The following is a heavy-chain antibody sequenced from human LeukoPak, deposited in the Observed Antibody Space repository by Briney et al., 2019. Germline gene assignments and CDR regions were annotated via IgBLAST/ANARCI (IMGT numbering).Heavy chain of an antibody. CDR2: ISAYNGNT. CDR1: GYTFTSYG. Sequence: ASVKVSCKASGYTFTSYGISWVRQAPGQGLEWMEWISAYNGNTNYAQKLQGRVTMTTDTSTSTAYMELRSLRSDDTAVYYCAKVAHYYGSGSYYEYYFDYWGQGALVTVSS. D-gene: IGHD3-10*01. V-gene: IGHV1-18*01. J-gene: IGHJ4*02. CDR3: AKVAHYYGSGSYYEYYFDY.